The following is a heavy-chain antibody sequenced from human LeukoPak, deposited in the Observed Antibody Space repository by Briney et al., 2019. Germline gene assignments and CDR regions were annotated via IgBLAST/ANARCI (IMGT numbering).Heavy chain of an antibody. D-gene: IGHD1-26*01. CDR2: IYYSGST. V-gene: IGHV4-59*01. CDR1: GGSISSYY. Sequence: PSETLSLTCTVSGGSISSYYWSWIRQPPGKGLEWIGYIYYSGSTNYNPSLKSRVTISVDTSKNQFSLKLSSVTAADTAVYYCARVGGRYYGAHFDYWGQGTLVTVSS. CDR3: ARVGGRYYGAHFDY. J-gene: IGHJ4*02.